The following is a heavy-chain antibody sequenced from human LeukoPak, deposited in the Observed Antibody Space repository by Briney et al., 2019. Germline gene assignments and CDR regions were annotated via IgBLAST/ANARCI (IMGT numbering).Heavy chain of an antibody. J-gene: IGHJ4*02. CDR2: ISYDGSNK. V-gene: IGHV3-30*18. Sequence: PGRSLRLSCAASGFTFSSYCMHWVRQAPGKGLEWVAVISYDGSNKYYADSVKGRFTISRDNSKNTLYLQMNSLRAEDTAVYYCAKDEMDYYDSSGYYLSYWGQGTLSPSPQ. CDR1: GFTFSSYC. CDR3: AKDEMDYYDSSGYYLSY. D-gene: IGHD3-22*01.